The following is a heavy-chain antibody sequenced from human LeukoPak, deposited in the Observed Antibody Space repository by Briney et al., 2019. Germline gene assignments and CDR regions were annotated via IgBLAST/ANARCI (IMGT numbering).Heavy chain of an antibody. CDR1: GFTFSNYA. Sequence: GGSLRLSCSASGFTFSNYAMHWVRQAPGKGLEYVSAISSNGGSTYYADSVKGRFTISRDNSKNTLYLQMSSLRAEDTAVYYCAKGGYSGSSRNSFDPWGQGTLVTVSS. J-gene: IGHJ5*02. CDR2: ISSNGGST. D-gene: IGHD6-6*01. CDR3: AKGGYSGSSRNSFDP. V-gene: IGHV3-64D*09.